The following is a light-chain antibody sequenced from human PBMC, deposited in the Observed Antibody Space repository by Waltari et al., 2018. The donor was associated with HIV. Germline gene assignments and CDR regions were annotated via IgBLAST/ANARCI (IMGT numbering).Light chain of an antibody. CDR2: ATS. CDR3: QKYNGPPNT. J-gene: IGKJ4*01. CDR1: QNIAYF. Sequence: DFQMTQSPPSVSASVGDTVTITCRASQNIAYFLAWYQQTPGQGPRLLIYATSTLTSMAPSRFSGSGSGTDFTLTISDLQPEDAATYFCQKYNGPPNTFGAGTKVEI. V-gene: IGKV1-27*01.